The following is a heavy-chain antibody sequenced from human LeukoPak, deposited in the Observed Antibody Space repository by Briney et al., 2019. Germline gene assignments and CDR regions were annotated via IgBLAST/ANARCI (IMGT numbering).Heavy chain of an antibody. D-gene: IGHD5-18*01. CDR1: GFAFSSYA. CDR3: ARAGGGYSYTFSQSYFDY. Sequence: GRSLRLSCAASGFAFSSYAMHWVRQAPGKGLEWVAVISSDGSNKYHADSLKGRFTISRDNSRNTLYLQMNSLRAEDTAVYYCARAGGGYSYTFSQSYFDYWGQGTLVTVSS. CDR2: ISSDGSNK. V-gene: IGHV3-30-3*01. J-gene: IGHJ4*02.